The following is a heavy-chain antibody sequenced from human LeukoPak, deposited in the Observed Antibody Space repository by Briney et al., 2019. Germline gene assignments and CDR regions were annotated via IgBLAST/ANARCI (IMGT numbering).Heavy chain of an antibody. CDR3: AMYYYDTSGPYVGAFDI. CDR2: MNPNSGNT. V-gene: IGHV1-8*01. J-gene: IGHJ3*02. CDR1: GYTFTSYD. D-gene: IGHD3-22*01. Sequence: ASVKVSCKASGYTFTSYDINWVRQAPGQGLEWMGWMNPNSGNTGYAQKFQGRVSMTRDTSTSTAYMELSSLTSEDTAVYYCAMYYYDTSGPYVGAFDIWGQGTMVTVSS.